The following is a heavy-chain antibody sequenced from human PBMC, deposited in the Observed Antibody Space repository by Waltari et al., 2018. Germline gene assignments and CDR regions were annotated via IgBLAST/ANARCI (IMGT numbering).Heavy chain of an antibody. J-gene: IGHJ4*02. CDR2: VLGSGRT. CDR1: GDSMNYW. D-gene: IGHD2-15*01. Sequence: QLQLQESGPGLVKPSGTLSLICAVSGDSMNYWWSWVRQPPGKGLEWIGQVLGSGRTNYNPSFVSRVTISLDTSTHQFALKMTSATAADTALYYCARDRGRGLYLDTWGQGILVTVSP. V-gene: IGHV4-4*02. CDR3: ARDRGRGLYLDT.